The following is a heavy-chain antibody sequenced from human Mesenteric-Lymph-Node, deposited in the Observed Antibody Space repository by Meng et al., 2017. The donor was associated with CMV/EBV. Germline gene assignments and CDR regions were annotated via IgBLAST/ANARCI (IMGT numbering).Heavy chain of an antibody. CDR1: VYTFTDFY. CDR3: ARDNVNPEGFDP. CDR2: INPNSGVS. Sequence: QVQLVQSRAEVGKPGASVMVSCKASVYTFTDFYIHWVRQAPGQGLEWMGRINPNSGVSNSAQNFQGRVTMTRDTSISTAYMELGRLTSDDTAVYYCARDNVNPEGFDPWGQGTLVTVSS. J-gene: IGHJ5*02. D-gene: IGHD2/OR15-2a*01. V-gene: IGHV1-2*06.